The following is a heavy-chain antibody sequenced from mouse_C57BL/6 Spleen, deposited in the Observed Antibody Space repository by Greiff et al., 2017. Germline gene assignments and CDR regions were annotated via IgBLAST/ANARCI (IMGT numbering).Heavy chain of an antibody. CDR2: ISYDGSN. V-gene: IGHV3-6*01. CDR1: GYSITSGYY. D-gene: IGHD1-1*01. CDR3: ARDGDSGSSYYWFAY. Sequence: ESGPGLVKPSQSLSLTCSVTGYSITSGYYWNWIRQFPGNKLEWMGYISYDGSNNYNPSLKNRISITRDTSKNQFFLKLNSVTTEDTATYYCARDGDSGSSYYWFAYWGQGTLVTVSA. J-gene: IGHJ3*01.